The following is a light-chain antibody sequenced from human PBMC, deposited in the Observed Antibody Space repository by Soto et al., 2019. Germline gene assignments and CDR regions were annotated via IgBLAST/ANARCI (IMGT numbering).Light chain of an antibody. CDR3: QQRSNWSPYT. CDR2: DAS. V-gene: IGKV3-11*01. J-gene: IGKJ2*01. Sequence: EIVLTQSPATLSLSPGERATLSCRASQSVSSHLAWYQQKPGQAPRLLIYDASNRATGIPARFSGSGSGTAFTLTISSLEPEDFAVYYCQQRSNWSPYTFGQGTKLDIK. CDR1: QSVSSH.